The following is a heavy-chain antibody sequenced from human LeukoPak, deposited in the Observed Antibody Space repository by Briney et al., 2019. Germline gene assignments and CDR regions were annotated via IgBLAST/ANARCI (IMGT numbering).Heavy chain of an antibody. Sequence: ASVKVSCKASGGTFTGYYMHWVRQAPGQGLEWMGWINPNSGGTNYAQKFQGRVTMTRDTSISTAYMELSRLRSDDTAVYYCARAPYGWRGYYFDYWGQGTLVTVSS. CDR2: INPNSGGT. CDR1: GGTFTGYY. V-gene: IGHV1-2*02. D-gene: IGHD6-19*01. J-gene: IGHJ4*02. CDR3: ARAPYGWRGYYFDY.